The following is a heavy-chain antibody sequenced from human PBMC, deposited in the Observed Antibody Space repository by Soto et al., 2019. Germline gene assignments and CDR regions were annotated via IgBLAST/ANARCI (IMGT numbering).Heavy chain of an antibody. V-gene: IGHV3-30-3*01. CDR3: ARAGGLLVEY. CDR1: GFMFSSYA. CDR2: KTYDGSNK. Sequence: QVQLVESGGGVVQPGRSLRLSCAASGFMFSSYAMHWVRQAPGKGLEWVAVKTYDGSNKYYADSVKGRFTISRDNSKNTLYMQMNSLRAEDTAVYYCARAGGLLVEYRGQGTLVTVPS. J-gene: IGHJ4*02. D-gene: IGHD1-26*01.